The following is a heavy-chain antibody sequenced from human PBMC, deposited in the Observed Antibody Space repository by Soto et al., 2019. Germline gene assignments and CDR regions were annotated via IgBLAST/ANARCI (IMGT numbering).Heavy chain of an antibody. CDR2: IYYSGST. D-gene: IGHD2-15*01. V-gene: IGHV4-59*01. J-gene: IGHJ5*02. CDR1: GGSISSYY. Sequence: PSETLSLTCTVSGGSISSYYWSWIRQPPGKGLEWIGYIYYSGSTNYNPSLKSRVTISVDTSKNQFSLKLSSVTAADTAVYYCARLRIVVVVAAIRNNWFDPWGQGTLVTVSS. CDR3: ARLRIVVVVAAIRNNWFDP.